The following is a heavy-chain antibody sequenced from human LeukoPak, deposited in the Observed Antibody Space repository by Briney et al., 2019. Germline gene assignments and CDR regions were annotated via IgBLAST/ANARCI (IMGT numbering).Heavy chain of an antibody. D-gene: IGHD5-24*01. J-gene: IGHJ4*02. CDR3: ARDTSREILDQ. CDR1: GFTFSIYS. V-gene: IGHV3-21*01. Sequence: GGSLRLSCAASGFTFSIYSMNWVRQAPGKGLEWVSSIGSSSSYMFYADSVQGRFTISRDNAKNSLFLQMNSLRVEDTAVYYCARDTSREILDQWGQGTLVTVSS. CDR2: IGSSSSYM.